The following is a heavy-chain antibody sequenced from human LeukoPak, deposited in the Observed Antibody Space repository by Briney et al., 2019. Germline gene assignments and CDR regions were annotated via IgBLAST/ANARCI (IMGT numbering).Heavy chain of an antibody. V-gene: IGHV3-23*01. CDR3: AKRGYYDSSGLRAPFDY. CDR2: ISGSGGST. CDR1: GFTFSSYA. J-gene: IGHJ4*02. Sequence: PGGSLRLSCAASGFTFSSYAMSWVRQAPGKGLEWVSAISGSGGSTYYADSVKGRFTISRDNSKNTLYLQMNSLRAEDTAIYYCAKRGYYDSSGLRAPFDYWGQGTLVIVSS. D-gene: IGHD3-22*01.